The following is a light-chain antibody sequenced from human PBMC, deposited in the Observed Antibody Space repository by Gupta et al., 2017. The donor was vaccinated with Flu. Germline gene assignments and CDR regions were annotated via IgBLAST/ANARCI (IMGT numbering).Light chain of an antibody. CDR2: ETS. J-gene: IGKJ4*01. Sequence: GDRVTICCPASQSISTYLNWYQQKPGKAPKVLVFETSSLQSGVPSRFSGSGSGTDFTLTITSLQPEDFATYYCQQSYSTPPTFGGGTKVEIK. V-gene: IGKV1-39*01. CDR3: QQSYSTPPT. CDR1: QSISTY.